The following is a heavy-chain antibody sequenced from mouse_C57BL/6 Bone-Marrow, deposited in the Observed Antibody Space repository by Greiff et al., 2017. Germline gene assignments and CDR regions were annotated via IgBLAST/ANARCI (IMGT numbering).Heavy chain of an antibody. V-gene: IGHV5-4*01. D-gene: IGHD1-1*01. CDR1: GFTFSSYA. CDR3: AREGITTVVASDAMDY. Sequence: EVQLVESGGGLVKPGGSLKLSCAASGFTFSSYAMSWVRQTPEKRLEWVATISDGGSHTSYQDNVKGRFTISRYNAKNNLYLQMSHLKSEDTAMYYCAREGITTVVASDAMDYWGQGTSVTVSS. CDR2: ISDGGSHT. J-gene: IGHJ4*01.